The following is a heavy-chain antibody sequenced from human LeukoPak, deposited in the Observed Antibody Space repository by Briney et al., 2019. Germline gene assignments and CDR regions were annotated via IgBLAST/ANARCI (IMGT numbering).Heavy chain of an antibody. D-gene: IGHD3-10*01. V-gene: IGHV1-8*03. CDR2: MNPNSGNT. J-gene: IGHJ6*03. Sequence: GASVKVSCKASGYTFTSYDINWVRQATGQGLEWMGWMNPNSGNTGYAQKFQGRVTITRNTSISTAYMELSSLRSEDTAVYYCARAPYYGSGYYYYYYYMDVWGKGTTVTVSS. CDR3: ARAPYYGSGYYYYYYYMDV. CDR1: GYTFTSYD.